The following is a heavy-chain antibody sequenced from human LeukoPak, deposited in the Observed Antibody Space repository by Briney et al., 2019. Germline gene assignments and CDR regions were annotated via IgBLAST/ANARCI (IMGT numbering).Heavy chain of an antibody. Sequence: GASVKVSCKASGYTFTGYYIHWVRQAPGQGLEWMGWINPTSGGTNYAQKFQGRVTMTRDTSISTAYMELSRLRSDDTAVYYCARRGYYDILTGPETFDYWGQGTLVTVSS. CDR3: ARRGYYDILTGPETFDY. V-gene: IGHV1-2*02. CDR2: INPTSGGT. D-gene: IGHD3-9*01. CDR1: GYTFTGYY. J-gene: IGHJ4*02.